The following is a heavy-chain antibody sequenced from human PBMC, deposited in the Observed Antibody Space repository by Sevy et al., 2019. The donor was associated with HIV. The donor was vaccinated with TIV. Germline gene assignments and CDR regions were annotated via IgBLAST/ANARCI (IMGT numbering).Heavy chain of an antibody. J-gene: IGHJ4*02. Sequence: HSETLSLTCTVSGVSLSSYYWSWIRQPPGKELEYIGYVYYSGATNYNPSLRSRVTISVDTSKNQVSLKLSSVTAADTAVYYCAKGGGGIAVGVWGQGTLVTVSS. D-gene: IGHD6-19*01. CDR3: AKGGGGIAVGV. CDR2: VYYSGAT. CDR1: GVSLSSYY. V-gene: IGHV4-59*13.